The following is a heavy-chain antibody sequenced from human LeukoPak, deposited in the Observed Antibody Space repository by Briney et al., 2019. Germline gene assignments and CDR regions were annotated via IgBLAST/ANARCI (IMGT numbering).Heavy chain of an antibody. CDR3: ARGDIVVLPAGIPHNWFDP. V-gene: IGHV1-46*01. CDR1: GYTFTSYY. CDR2: INPSGGST. J-gene: IGHJ5*02. Sequence: ASVKVSCKASGYTFTSYYMHWVRQATGQGLEWMGIINPSGGSTSYAQKFQGRVTMTRDTSISTAYMELSRLRSDDTAVYYCARGDIVVLPAGIPHNWFDPWGQGTLVTVSS. D-gene: IGHD2-2*02.